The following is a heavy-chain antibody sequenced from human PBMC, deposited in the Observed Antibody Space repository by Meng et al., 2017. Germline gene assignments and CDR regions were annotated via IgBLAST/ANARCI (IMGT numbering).Heavy chain of an antibody. CDR2: INPNSGGT. CDR3: ARGLYGSGSPREYFDY. D-gene: IGHD3-10*01. J-gene: IGHJ4*02. Sequence: VQRVQCGVVGTKPGASMKVSCTASASTFTGYYRPWVRQAPGQGLEWMGRINPNSGGTNYAQKFQGRVTMTRDTSISTAYMELSRLRSDDTAAYYCARGLYGSGSPREYFDYWGQGTLVTVSS. V-gene: IGHV1-2*06. CDR1: ASTFTGYY.